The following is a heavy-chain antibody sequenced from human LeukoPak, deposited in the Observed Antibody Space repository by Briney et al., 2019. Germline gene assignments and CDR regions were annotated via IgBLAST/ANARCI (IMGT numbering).Heavy chain of an antibody. CDR1: GYTFIGYY. CDR2: INPNSGGT. J-gene: IGHJ4*02. D-gene: IGHD2-2*01. Sequence: ASVKVSCKASGYTFIGYYMHWVRQAPGQGLEWMGWINPNSGGTNYAQKFQGRVTMTRHTSISTAYMELSRLRSDDTAVYYCARERYCSSTSCYRNEKGSYYFDYWGQGTLVTVSS. V-gene: IGHV1-2*02. CDR3: ARERYCSSTSCYRNEKGSYYFDY.